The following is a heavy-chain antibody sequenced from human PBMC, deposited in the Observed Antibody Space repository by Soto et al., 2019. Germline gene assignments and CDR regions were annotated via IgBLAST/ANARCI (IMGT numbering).Heavy chain of an antibody. D-gene: IGHD3-10*01. CDR3: ASGWFGEFVYQFDY. CDR2: ISAYNGNT. Sequence: GASVKVSCKPSGYTFTSYGITWVRQAPGQGLEWMGCISAYNGNTNYAQKFQGRVTMTTDTSTSTAYMELRSLGSDDTAVYYCASGWFGEFVYQFDYWGQGTLVTVSS. J-gene: IGHJ4*02. CDR1: GYTFTSYG. V-gene: IGHV1-18*01.